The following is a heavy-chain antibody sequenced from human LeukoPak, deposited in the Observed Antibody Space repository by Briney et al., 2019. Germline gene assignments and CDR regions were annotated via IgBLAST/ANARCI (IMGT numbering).Heavy chain of an antibody. V-gene: IGHV3-21*01. D-gene: IGHD4-23*01. Sequence: PGGSLRLSCASSGFTFSSYRMNWVRQAPGKGLEWVSCISSSSKYIYYIDSVKGRFTISRDNAKNSLYLQMNSLRAEDTAVYYCARDDYGGIDYWGQGTLVTVSS. CDR1: GFTFSSYR. CDR3: ARDDYGGIDY. CDR2: ISSSSKYI. J-gene: IGHJ4*02.